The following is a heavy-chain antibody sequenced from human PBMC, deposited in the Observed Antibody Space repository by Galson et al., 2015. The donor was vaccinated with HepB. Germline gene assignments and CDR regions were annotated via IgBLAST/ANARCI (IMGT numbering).Heavy chain of an antibody. CDR2: ISYDGSNK. D-gene: IGHD6-13*01. CDR3: ARDPIAAAGTFDY. J-gene: IGHJ4*02. Sequence: SLRLSCAASGFTFSSYGMHWVRQAPGKGLEWVAVISYDGSNKYYADSVKGRFTISRDNSKNTLYLQMNSLRAEDTAVYYCARDPIAAAGTFDYWGQGTLVTVSS. CDR1: GFTFSSYG. V-gene: IGHV3-30*19.